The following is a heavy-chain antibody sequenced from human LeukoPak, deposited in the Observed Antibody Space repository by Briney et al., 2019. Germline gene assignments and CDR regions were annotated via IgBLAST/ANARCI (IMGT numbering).Heavy chain of an antibody. Sequence: ASVKVSCKASGYTFTSYYMHWVRQAPGQGLEWMGIINPSGGNTNYAQKFQGRVTMTRDTSTTTVYMELSSLRSEDTAVYYCAREEEGGTFDYWGQGTLVTVSS. CDR2: INPSGGNT. CDR1: GYTFTSYY. D-gene: IGHD3-16*01. CDR3: AREEEGGTFDY. V-gene: IGHV1-46*01. J-gene: IGHJ4*02.